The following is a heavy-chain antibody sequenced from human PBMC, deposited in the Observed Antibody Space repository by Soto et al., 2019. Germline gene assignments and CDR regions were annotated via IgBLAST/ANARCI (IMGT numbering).Heavy chain of an antibody. J-gene: IGHJ6*02. V-gene: IGHV5-51*01. D-gene: IGHD3-3*01. Sequence: PGESLKISCEGSGYRFNTYWIAWVRQVPGKGLEWMGVIFPDDSDTKYSPSFQGQVSISVDKSINTAYLQWSSLKASDTAIYFCARRYDFWSGHSYYYGMDVWGQGTTVTVSS. CDR3: ARRYDFWSGHSYYYGMDV. CDR2: IFPDDSDT. CDR1: GYRFNTYW.